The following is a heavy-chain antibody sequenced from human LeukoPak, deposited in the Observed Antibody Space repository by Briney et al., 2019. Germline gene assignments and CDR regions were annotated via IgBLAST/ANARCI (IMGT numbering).Heavy chain of an antibody. CDR3: ARSIGLTGGGVDV. Sequence: PGGSLRLSCAASGFTFSDYNMNWVRQAPGKGLVWVSYITNSGTTIHYADSVKGRFTISRDNAKNSLYLQMNSLRAEDTAVYYCARSIGLTGGGVDVWGQGTTVTVSS. CDR1: GFTFSDYN. J-gene: IGHJ6*02. V-gene: IGHV3-11*01. CDR2: ITNSGTTI. D-gene: IGHD3-9*01.